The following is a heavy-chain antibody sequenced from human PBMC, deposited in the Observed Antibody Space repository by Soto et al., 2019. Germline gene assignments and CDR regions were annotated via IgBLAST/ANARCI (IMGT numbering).Heavy chain of an antibody. CDR2: IYHSGST. V-gene: IGHV4-30-2*01. J-gene: IGHJ6*02. CDR3: ARVMGSRYYYYGMDV. CDR1: GGSISSGGYS. D-gene: IGHD2-8*01. Sequence: SETLSLTCAVSGGSISSGGYSWSWIRQPPGKGLEWIGYIYHSGSTYYNPSLKSRVTISVDRSKNQFSLKLSSVTAADTAVYYCARVMGSRYYYYGMDVWGQGTTVTVSS.